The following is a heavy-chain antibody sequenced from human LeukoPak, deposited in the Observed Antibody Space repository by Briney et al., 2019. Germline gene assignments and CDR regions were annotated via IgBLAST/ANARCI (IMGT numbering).Heavy chain of an antibody. Sequence: PXGSLRLSCATSGFTFSNHAMHWVRQASGKGLEWVSAIGTAGDTFYPGSVKGRFTISRENAKNSLSLQMNSLRAEDTAVYYCVRQQTPHGNFDYWGQGTLVTVSS. CDR1: GFTFSNHA. V-gene: IGHV3-13*01. CDR3: VRQQTPHGNFDY. D-gene: IGHD1-26*01. J-gene: IGHJ4*02. CDR2: IGTAGDT.